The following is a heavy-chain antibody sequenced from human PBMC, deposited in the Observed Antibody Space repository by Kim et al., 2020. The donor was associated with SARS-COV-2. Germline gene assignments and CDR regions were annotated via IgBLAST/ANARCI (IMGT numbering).Heavy chain of an antibody. CDR3: ARVAAGCSGNSCYLDP. CDR2: ISHRGQT. CDR1: GVSISSSNW. Sequence: SETLSLTCGVSGVSISSSNWWNWARQSPGTGLEWIGEISHRGQTNYNPSLKSRVTISLDKSSNQFSLNMKFLTAADTAAYFCARVAAGCSGNSCYLDPWG. V-gene: IGHV4-4*02. D-gene: IGHD5-12*01. J-gene: IGHJ5*02.